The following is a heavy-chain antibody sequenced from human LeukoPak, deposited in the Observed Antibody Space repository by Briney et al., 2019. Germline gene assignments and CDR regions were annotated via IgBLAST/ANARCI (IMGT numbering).Heavy chain of an antibody. Sequence: GGSLRLSCAASGFTFSSYSMNWVRQAPGKGLEWVSSISSSSSYIYYADSVKGRFTISRDNAKNSLYLQMNSLRAEDTAVYYCARDTVFEGSGYYYYYYMDVWGKGTAVTVSS. CDR1: GFTFSSYS. CDR2: ISSSSSYI. D-gene: IGHD3-9*01. CDR3: ARDTVFEGSGYYYYYYMDV. J-gene: IGHJ6*03. V-gene: IGHV3-21*01.